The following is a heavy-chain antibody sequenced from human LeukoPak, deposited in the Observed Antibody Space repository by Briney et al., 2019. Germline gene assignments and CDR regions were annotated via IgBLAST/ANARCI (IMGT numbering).Heavy chain of an antibody. CDR1: GFTFSSYA. V-gene: IGHV3-23*01. CDR2: ISGSGGST. J-gene: IGHJ4*02. CDR3: ARGSGYFPVDY. Sequence: GGSLRLSCAASGFTFSSYAMSWVRQAPGKGLEWVSAISGSGGSTHYADSVKGRFTISRDNSKNTLYLQMNSLRAEDTAVYYCARGSGYFPVDYWGQGTLVTVSS. D-gene: IGHD3-22*01.